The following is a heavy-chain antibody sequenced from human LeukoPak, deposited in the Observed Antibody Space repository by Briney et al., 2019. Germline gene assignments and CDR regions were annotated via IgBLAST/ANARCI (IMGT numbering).Heavy chain of an antibody. J-gene: IGHJ4*02. CDR3: ARALAQGGSFDLYYFDS. CDR1: VYSSTTYG. CDR2: TYNTYT. D-gene: IGHD3-9*01. V-gene: IGHV1-18*01. Sequence: ASVRVSCKTSVYSSTTYGLSWVRQAPGQGLEWMGWTYNTYTHYAETLRDRLTMTTDTSTITSYLELRSLRSDDTAVYYCARALAQGGSFDLYYFDSWGQGSLVTVSS.